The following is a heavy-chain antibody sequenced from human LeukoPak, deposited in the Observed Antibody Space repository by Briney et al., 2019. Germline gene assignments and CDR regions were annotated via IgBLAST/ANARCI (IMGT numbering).Heavy chain of an antibody. CDR2: IKRDGSEK. V-gene: IGHV3-7*01. J-gene: IGHJ4*02. CDR3: ARDIGSGWDPYYFDY. Sequence: GGSLRLSCVASGFTFSNYWMTWVRQAPGKGLEWVANIKRDGSEKYYVDSVKGRFTISRDNAKNSLYLQMNSLRAEDTAVYYCARDIGSGWDPYYFDYWGQGTLVTVSS. CDR1: GFTFSNYW. D-gene: IGHD6-19*01.